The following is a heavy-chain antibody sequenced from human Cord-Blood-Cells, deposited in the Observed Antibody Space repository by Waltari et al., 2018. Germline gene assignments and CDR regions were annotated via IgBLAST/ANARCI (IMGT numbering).Heavy chain of an antibody. CDR3: ARDRYYYGSGRRDAFDI. V-gene: IGHV1-2*02. J-gene: IGHJ3*02. CDR1: GYPFTGYY. CDR2: INPNSGGT. Sequence: QVQLVQSGAEVKKPGASVKVSCKASGYPFTGYYMHWVRQAPGQGLEWMGWINPNSGGTNYAQKFQGRVTMTRDTSISTAYMELSRLRSDDTAVYYCARDRYYYGSGRRDAFDIWGQGTMVTVSS. D-gene: IGHD3-10*01.